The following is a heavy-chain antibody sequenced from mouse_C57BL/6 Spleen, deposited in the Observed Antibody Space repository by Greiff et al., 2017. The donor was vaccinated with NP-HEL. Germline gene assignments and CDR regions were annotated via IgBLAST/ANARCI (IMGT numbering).Heavy chain of an antibody. V-gene: IGHV1-54*01. J-gene: IGHJ2*01. Sequence: VQLQESGAELVRPGTSVKVSCKASGYAFTNYLIEWVKQRPGQGLEWIGVINPGSGGTNYNEKFKGKATLTADKSSSTAYMQLSSLTSEDSAVYFCARYDYGSSPYFDYWGQGTTLTVSS. CDR3: ARYDYGSSPYFDY. D-gene: IGHD1-1*01. CDR2: INPGSGGT. CDR1: GYAFTNYL.